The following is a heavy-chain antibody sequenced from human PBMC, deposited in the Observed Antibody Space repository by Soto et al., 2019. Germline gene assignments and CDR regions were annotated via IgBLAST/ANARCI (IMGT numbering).Heavy chain of an antibody. CDR1: GFTFSSYA. J-gene: IGHJ4*02. Sequence: GGSLRLSCAASGFTFSSYAMSWVRQAPGKGLEWVSAISGSGGSTYYADSVKGRFTISRDNSKNTLYLQMNSLRAEDTAVYYCASGTWIQLRLLAYWGQGTLVTVSS. CDR3: ASGTWIQLRLLAY. CDR2: ISGSGGST. D-gene: IGHD5-18*01. V-gene: IGHV3-23*01.